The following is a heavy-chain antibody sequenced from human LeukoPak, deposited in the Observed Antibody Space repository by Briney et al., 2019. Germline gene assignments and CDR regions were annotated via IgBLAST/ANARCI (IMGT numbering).Heavy chain of an antibody. V-gene: IGHV3-74*01. Sequence: GGSLRLSCAASGFTFSSYWMHWVRQAPGKGLGWVSRIKHDGSSTSYADSVKGRSTISRDNAKSALYLQMNSLRVEDTAVYYCASTMVTSMDVWGQGTTVTVSS. D-gene: IGHD4-17*01. CDR1: GFTFSSYW. CDR2: IKHDGSST. CDR3: ASTMVTSMDV. J-gene: IGHJ6*02.